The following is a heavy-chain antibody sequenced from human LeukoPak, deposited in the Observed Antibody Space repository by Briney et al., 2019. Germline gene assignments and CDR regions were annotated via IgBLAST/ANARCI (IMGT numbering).Heavy chain of an antibody. V-gene: IGHV4-59*01. D-gene: IGHD3-10*01. Sequence: PSETLSLTCTVSGGSISSDYWSWIRQPPGMGLEWIGYIYYSGSTNYNPSLKSRVTISVDTSKNQFSLKLSSVTAADTAVYYCARDWAMVRGPRPYYYMDVWGKGTTVTVSS. J-gene: IGHJ6*03. CDR1: GGSISSDY. CDR2: IYYSGST. CDR3: ARDWAMVRGPRPYYYMDV.